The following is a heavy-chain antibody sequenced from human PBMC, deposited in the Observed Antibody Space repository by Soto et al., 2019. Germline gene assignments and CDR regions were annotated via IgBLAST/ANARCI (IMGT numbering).Heavy chain of an antibody. CDR1: GGSISSSSYY. J-gene: IGHJ5*02. Sequence: PSETLSLTCTVSGGSISSSSYYWGWIRQPPGKGLEWIGSIYYSGSTYYNPSLKSRVTISVDTSKNQFSLKLSSVTAADTAVYYCARQLGAAAYSWFDPWGQGTLVPVSS. CDR3: ARQLGAAAYSWFDP. CDR2: IYYSGST. V-gene: IGHV4-39*01. D-gene: IGHD6-13*01.